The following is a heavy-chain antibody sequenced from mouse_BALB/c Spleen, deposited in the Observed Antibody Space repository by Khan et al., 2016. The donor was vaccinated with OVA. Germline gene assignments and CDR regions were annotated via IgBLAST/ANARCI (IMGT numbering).Heavy chain of an antibody. CDR1: GFTFSDYY. CDR2: ISDGGSYT. D-gene: IGHD1-1*02. CDR3: ARGFYGGPFTY. Sequence: EVELVESGGGLVKPGGSLKLSCAASGFTFSDYYMYWVRQTPEKRLEWVATISDGGSYTYYPASVKGRFTISRDDVKNTLYLQMSSLKSEDTAMYYCARGFYGGPFTYWGQGTLVTVSA. J-gene: IGHJ3*01. V-gene: IGHV5-4*02.